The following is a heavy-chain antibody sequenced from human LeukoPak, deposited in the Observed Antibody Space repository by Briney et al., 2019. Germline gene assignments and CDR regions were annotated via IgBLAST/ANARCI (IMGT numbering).Heavy chain of an antibody. V-gene: IGHV5-51*01. Sequence: GESPKISCKGSGYSFTSYWIGWVRQMPGKGLEWMGIIYPGDSDTRYSPSFQGQVTISADKSISTAYLQWSSLKASDTAMYYCARDPRSSSWNDAFDIWGQGTMVTVSS. J-gene: IGHJ3*02. CDR3: ARDPRSSSWNDAFDI. CDR1: GYSFTSYW. CDR2: IYPGDSDT. D-gene: IGHD6-6*01.